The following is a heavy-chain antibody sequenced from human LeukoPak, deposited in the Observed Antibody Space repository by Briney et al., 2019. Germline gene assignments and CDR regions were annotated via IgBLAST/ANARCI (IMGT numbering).Heavy chain of an antibody. V-gene: IGHV4-39*07. CDR3: ARHFAYCGGDCYPGGNFDY. Sequence: SETLSLTCTVSGGSISSSSYYWGWIRQPPGKGLEWIGSINYSGITYYNPSLKSRVTISVDTSKSQFSLKLSSVTAADTAVYYCARHFAYCGGDCYPGGNFDYWGQGTLVTVSS. J-gene: IGHJ4*02. CDR1: GGSISSSSYY. CDR2: INYSGIT. D-gene: IGHD2-21*02.